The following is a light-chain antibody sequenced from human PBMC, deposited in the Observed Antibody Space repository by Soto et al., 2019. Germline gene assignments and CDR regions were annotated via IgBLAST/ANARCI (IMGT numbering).Light chain of an antibody. J-gene: IGKJ1*01. CDR3: QPYNGYCT. CDR2: EAS. CDR1: QSISGS. Sequence: DIQMTQSPSTLSASVGDRVTITCRASQSISGSLAWYQQKPGKAPKLLIYEASNLKSGVPSRFSGSASETEYTLTISSVQPDDSASYYCQPYNGYCTFGQATRVEIK. V-gene: IGKV1-5*03.